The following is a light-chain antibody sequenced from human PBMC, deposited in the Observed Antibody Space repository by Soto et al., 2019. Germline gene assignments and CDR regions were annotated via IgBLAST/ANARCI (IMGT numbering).Light chain of an antibody. CDR3: SSYMSSTTSYV. V-gene: IGLV2-14*03. J-gene: IGLJ1*01. CDR1: SGDFAGSDL. Sequence: QSALTQPASVSGSPGQSITISCTGPSGDFAGSDLVSWYQHHPGKAPKVMIYDVSNRPSGVSHRFSGSKSGNTASLTISGRQAEDEADYYCSSYMSSTTSYVFGTGTKVTVL. CDR2: DVS.